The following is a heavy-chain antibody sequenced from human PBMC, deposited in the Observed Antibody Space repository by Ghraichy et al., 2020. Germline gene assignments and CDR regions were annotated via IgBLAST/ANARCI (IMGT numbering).Heavy chain of an antibody. CDR2: ISGSGGST. D-gene: IGHD6-13*01. J-gene: IGHJ4*02. CDR1: GFTFSSYA. Sequence: GGSLRLSCAASGFTFSSYAMSWVRQAPGKGLEWVSAISGSGGSTYYADSVKGRFTISRDNSKNTLYLQMNSLRAEDTAVYYCAKGTTSSSWYTTNHPFDYWGQGTLVTVSS. CDR3: AKGTTSSSWYTTNHPFDY. V-gene: IGHV3-23*01.